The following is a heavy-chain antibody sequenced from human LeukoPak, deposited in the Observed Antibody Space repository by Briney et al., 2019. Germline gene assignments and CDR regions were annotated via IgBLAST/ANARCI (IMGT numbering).Heavy chain of an antibody. Sequence: SETLSLTCTVSGGSISSYHWIWIRQPPGKGLEWIGYIHYSGGTNYNPSLKSRVTTSVDTSKKQFSLKLRSVTAADTAVYYCARSVSWGLLVRDDAFDIWGQGTMVTVSS. CDR1: GGSISSYH. D-gene: IGHD2-21*01. V-gene: IGHV4-59*08. J-gene: IGHJ3*02. CDR2: IHYSGGT. CDR3: ARSVSWGLLVRDDAFDI.